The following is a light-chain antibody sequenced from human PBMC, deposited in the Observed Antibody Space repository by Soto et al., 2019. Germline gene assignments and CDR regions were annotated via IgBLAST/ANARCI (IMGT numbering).Light chain of an antibody. CDR3: CSYAGSSTLGV. CDR2: EGS. Sequence: QSALTQPASVSGSPGQSITISCTGTSSDVGNYNLVSWYQQHPGKAPKLILYEGSKRPSGVSNHFSGSKSGNTASLTIFGLQAEDEADYYCCSYAGSSTLGVFGGGTKLTVL. J-gene: IGLJ3*02. CDR1: SSDVGNYNL. V-gene: IGLV2-23*01.